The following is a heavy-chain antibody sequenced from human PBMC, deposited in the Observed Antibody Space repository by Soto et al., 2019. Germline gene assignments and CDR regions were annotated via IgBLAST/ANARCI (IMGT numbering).Heavy chain of an antibody. D-gene: IGHD3-16*01. Sequence: QVQLQQWGAGLLKPSETLSLTCAVYDGSFSGYYWTWIRQPPGKGLEWIGEIIHSGSTSYNPSLKSRVTISVDTSKNHFSLKLRYVTAADTAVYYCTRGRGRRTVITRVPYFDYWGQGTLVTVSS. CDR3: TRGRGRRTVITRVPYFDY. V-gene: IGHV4-34*01. CDR1: DGSFSGYY. CDR2: IIHSGST. J-gene: IGHJ4*02.